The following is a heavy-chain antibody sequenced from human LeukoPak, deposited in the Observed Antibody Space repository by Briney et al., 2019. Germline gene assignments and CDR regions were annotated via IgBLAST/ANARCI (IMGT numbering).Heavy chain of an antibody. CDR1: GGSISSYY. D-gene: IGHD1-1*01. CDR2: IYYSGST. CDR3: ARAHKLNAFDI. V-gene: IGHV4-59*01. Sequence: SETLSPTCTVSGGSISSYYWSWIRQPPGKGLEWIGYIYYSGSTNYKPSLKSRVTISVDTSKNQFSLNLRSVTAADTAVYYCARAHKLNAFDIWGQGTMVTVSS. J-gene: IGHJ3*02.